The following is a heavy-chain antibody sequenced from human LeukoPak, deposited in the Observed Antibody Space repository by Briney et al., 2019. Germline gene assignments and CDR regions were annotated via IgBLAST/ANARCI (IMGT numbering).Heavy chain of an antibody. CDR3: ARENYSGYDPRWFDP. CDR1: GFTFSSYE. CDR2: ISSSGSTI. J-gene: IGHJ5*02. Sequence: GGSLRLSCAASGFTFSSYEMNWVRQAPGKWLERVSYISSSGSTIYYADSVKGRFTISRDNAKNSLYLQMNSLRAEDTAVYYCARENYSGYDPRWFDPWGQGTLVTVSS. D-gene: IGHD5-12*01. V-gene: IGHV3-48*03.